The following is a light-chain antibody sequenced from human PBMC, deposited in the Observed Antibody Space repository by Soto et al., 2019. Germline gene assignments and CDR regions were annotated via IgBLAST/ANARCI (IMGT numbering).Light chain of an antibody. CDR3: ATWDGSLSGLV. CDR1: SSNIGSNA. J-gene: IGLJ3*02. V-gene: IGLV1-44*01. CDR2: TND. Sequence: QSVLTQPLSASGTPGQTVTISCSGSSSNIGSNAVKWYQHLPGTAPKLLIYTNDQRSSGVPDRFSGSKSGTSASLAISGLQSEDEADYYCATWDGSLSGLVFGGGTKLTV.